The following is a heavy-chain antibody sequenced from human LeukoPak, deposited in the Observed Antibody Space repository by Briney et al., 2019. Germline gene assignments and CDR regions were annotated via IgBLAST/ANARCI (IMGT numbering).Heavy chain of an antibody. Sequence: GASVKVSCKASGYTFTINHIHWVRQAPGQGLEWMGVINPSGDSTTYAQNFQGRVTMTRDTSTSTVYMELHSLRSEDTAIYYCAKLATSDTGETYWGQGTLVTVSS. CDR1: GYTFTINH. J-gene: IGHJ4*02. D-gene: IGHD3-16*01. CDR3: AKLATSDTGETY. V-gene: IGHV1-46*01. CDR2: INPSGDST.